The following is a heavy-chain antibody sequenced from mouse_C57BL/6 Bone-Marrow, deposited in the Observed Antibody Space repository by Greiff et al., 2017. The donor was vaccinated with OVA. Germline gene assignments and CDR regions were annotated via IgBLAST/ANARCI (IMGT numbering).Heavy chain of an antibody. CDR1: GFTFSSYA. V-gene: IGHV5-4*01. D-gene: IGHD2-2*01. Sequence: EVQLVESGGGLVKPGGSLKLSCAASGFTFSSYAMSWVRQTPEKRLEWVATISDGGSYTYYPDNVKGRFTISRDNAKNNLYLQMSHLKSEDTAMYYCARGGYDGVDYWGQGTTLTVSS. CDR2: ISDGGSYT. CDR3: ARGGYDGVDY. J-gene: IGHJ2*01.